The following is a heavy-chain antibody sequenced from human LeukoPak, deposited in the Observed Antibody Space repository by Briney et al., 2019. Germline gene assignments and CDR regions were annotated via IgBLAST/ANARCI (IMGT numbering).Heavy chain of an antibody. Sequence: GGSLRLSCAASGNYWMHWVRQAPGKGLEWVAVISYDGSNKYYADSVKGRFTISRDNSKNTLYLQMNSLRAEDTAVYYCAKIHRYSSSTGGSFDYWGQGTLVTVSS. J-gene: IGHJ4*02. CDR2: ISYDGSNK. CDR1: GNYW. CDR3: AKIHRYSSSTGGSFDY. D-gene: IGHD6-13*01. V-gene: IGHV3-30*18.